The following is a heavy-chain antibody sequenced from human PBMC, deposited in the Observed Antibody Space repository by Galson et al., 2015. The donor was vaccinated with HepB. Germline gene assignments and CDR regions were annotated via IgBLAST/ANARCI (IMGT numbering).Heavy chain of an antibody. J-gene: IGHJ6*03. CDR2: IKQDGSEK. D-gene: IGHD3-9*01. V-gene: IGHV3-7*01. CDR1: GFTFSSYW. CDR3: ARRGTSYDILTGYPLYYYYYMDV. Sequence: SLRLSCAASGFTFSSYWMSWVRQAPGKGLEWVANIKQDGSEKYYVDSVKGRFTISRDNAKNSLYLQMNSLRAEDTAVYYCARRGTSYDILTGYPLYYYYYMDVWGKGTTVTVSS.